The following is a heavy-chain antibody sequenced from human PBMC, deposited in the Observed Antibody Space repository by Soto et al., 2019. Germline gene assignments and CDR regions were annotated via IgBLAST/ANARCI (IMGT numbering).Heavy chain of an antibody. CDR2: ISHDGSYK. CDR3: AKDRASSWEGPS. CDR1: GFSFTTYV. V-gene: IGHV3-30*18. D-gene: IGHD6-13*01. J-gene: IGHJ4*02. Sequence: PGGSLRLSCAASGFSFTTYVMHWVRQAPGKGLEWVAVISHDGSYKYYGDAVKGRFTISRDTSKNAVYLEMNSLRPEDTAVYYCAKDRASSWEGPSWGQGTLVTVSS.